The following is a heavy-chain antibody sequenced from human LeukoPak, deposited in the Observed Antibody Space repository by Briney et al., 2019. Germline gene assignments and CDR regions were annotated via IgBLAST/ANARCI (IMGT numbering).Heavy chain of an antibody. J-gene: IGHJ6*03. CDR2: IYNSGST. CDR3: ARARGCLAPLYMDV. Sequence: PSETLSLTCTVSGGSISSYYWSWIRQPAGKGLEWIGRIYNSGSTNYNPSLKSRVTMSVDTSKNQFSLKLSSVNAADTAVYYCARARGCLAPLYMDVWGKGTTVTVSS. D-gene: IGHD2-15*01. V-gene: IGHV4-4*07. CDR1: GGSISSYY.